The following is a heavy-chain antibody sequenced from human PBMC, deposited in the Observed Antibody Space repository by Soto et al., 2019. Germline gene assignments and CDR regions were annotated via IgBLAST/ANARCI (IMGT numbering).Heavy chain of an antibody. V-gene: IGHV1-24*01. J-gene: IGHJ6*03. CDR2: FDPEDGET. Sequence: GASVKVSCKVSGYSLTELSMHWVRQAPGKGLEWMGGFDPEDGETIYAQKFQGRVTMTEDTSTDTAYMELSSLRSEDTAVYYCATTGYCSSTSCSSYMDVWGKGTTVTVSS. CDR3: ATTGYCSSTSCSSYMDV. CDR1: GYSLTELS. D-gene: IGHD2-2*01.